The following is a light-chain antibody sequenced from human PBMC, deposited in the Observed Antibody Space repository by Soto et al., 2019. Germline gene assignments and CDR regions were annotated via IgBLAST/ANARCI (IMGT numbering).Light chain of an antibody. J-gene: IGKJ1*01. CDR1: QSVSSN. Sequence: MTQSASTLSVSPGERATLPCRASQSVSSNVAWYQQKPGQAPRLLIYSVSTRATGIPARFSGSGSGTDFTLTISRLEPEDFAVYYCQQYASPWTLGQGTKVDIK. V-gene: IGKV3-15*01. CDR3: QQYASPWT. CDR2: SVS.